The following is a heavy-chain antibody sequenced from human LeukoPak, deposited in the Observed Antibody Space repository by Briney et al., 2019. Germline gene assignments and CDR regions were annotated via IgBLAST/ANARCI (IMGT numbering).Heavy chain of an antibody. D-gene: IGHD3-10*01. J-gene: IGHJ4*02. V-gene: IGHV3-30*03. CDR1: GFTFSSYG. Sequence: GGSLRLSCAASGFTFSSYGMHWVRQAPGKGLEWVAVISYDGSNKYYADSVKGRFTISRDNSKNTLYLQMNTLRAEDTAVYYCARSVRGVIQGIDYWGQGTLVTVSS. CDR3: ARSVRGVIQGIDY. CDR2: ISYDGSNK.